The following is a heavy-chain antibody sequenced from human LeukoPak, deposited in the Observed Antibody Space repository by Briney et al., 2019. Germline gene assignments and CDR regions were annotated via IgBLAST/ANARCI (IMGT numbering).Heavy chain of an antibody. V-gene: IGHV1-2*06. D-gene: IGHD6-6*01. CDR3: ARDRIAARSCMDV. J-gene: IGHJ6*02. CDR1: GYTFTGYY. Sequence: ASVKVSCKAPGYTFTGYYMHWVRQAPGQGLEWMGRINPNSGGTNYAQKFQGRVTMTRDTSISTAYMELSRLRSDGTAVYYCARDRIAARSCMDVWGQGTTVTVSS. CDR2: INPNSGGT.